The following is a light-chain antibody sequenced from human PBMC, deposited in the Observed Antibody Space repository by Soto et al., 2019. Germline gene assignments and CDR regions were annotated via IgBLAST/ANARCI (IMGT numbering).Light chain of an antibody. CDR2: GNS. CDR3: QSYDSSLSAFYV. J-gene: IGLJ1*01. CDR1: SSNIAAGYD. Sequence: TVLTKPPSGTGAPAQSGTIFCTCSSSNIAAGYDVHWYQQLPGTAPKLLIYGNSNRPSGVPDRFSGSKSGTSASLAITGLQAEDEADYYCQSYDSSLSAFYVFGTGTKVTVL. V-gene: IGLV1-40*01.